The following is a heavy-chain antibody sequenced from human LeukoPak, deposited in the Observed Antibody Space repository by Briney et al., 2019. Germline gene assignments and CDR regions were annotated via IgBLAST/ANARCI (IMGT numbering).Heavy chain of an antibody. CDR1: GFTFSSYS. V-gene: IGHV3-48*02. J-gene: IGHJ6*02. Sequence: GGSLRLSCAASGFTFSSYSMNWVRQAPGKGLDWVSSISSSSSTIYYADSVKGRFTISRDNAKNSLHLQMNSLRDEDTAVYYCARDQQGCSDYYYYGMDVWGQGTTVTVSS. D-gene: IGHD6-19*01. CDR3: ARDQQGCSDYYYYGMDV. CDR2: ISSSSSTI.